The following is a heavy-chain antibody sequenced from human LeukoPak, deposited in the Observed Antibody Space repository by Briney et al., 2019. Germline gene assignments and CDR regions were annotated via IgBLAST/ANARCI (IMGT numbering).Heavy chain of an antibody. CDR3: ARQLRWRNNCFDP. D-gene: IGHD4-23*01. CDR1: GFTLSSYW. J-gene: IGHJ5*02. V-gene: IGHV3-7*01. CDR2: IKQEGSEK. Sequence: PGGSLRLSCAASGFTLSSYWMRWVRQAPGKGLEWVANIKQEGSEKYYVDSVKGRFTISRDNAKNSLYLQMNSLIAEDTAVYYCARQLRWRNNCFDPWGQGTLVTVSS.